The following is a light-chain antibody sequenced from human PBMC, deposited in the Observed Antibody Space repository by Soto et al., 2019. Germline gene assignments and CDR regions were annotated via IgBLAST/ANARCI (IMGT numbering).Light chain of an antibody. V-gene: IGLV2-14*01. CDR2: EVT. J-gene: IGLJ1*01. CDR3: CSYAGSSNV. Sequence: QSALTQPASVSGSPGQSITISCTGTTSDVGRYKFVSWYQHHPGKAPKLLIFEVTNRPSGVSSRFSGSKSGNTASLTISGLQTEDEATYFCCSYAGSSNVFGIGTKVTVL. CDR1: TSDVGRYKF.